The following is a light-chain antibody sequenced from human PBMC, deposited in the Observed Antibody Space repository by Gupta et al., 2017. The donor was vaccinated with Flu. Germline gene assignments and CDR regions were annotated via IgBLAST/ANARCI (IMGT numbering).Light chain of an antibody. V-gene: IGKV3-20*01. CDR1: QIVSSSY. CDR3: QQYGSSPRT. J-gene: IGKJ1*01. CDR2: GAS. Sequence: EIVLTPSPGTVSLSPGERATLSCRASQIVSSSYLAWYQQKPGQAPRLLIYGASSRATGIPDRFSGSGSGTDCTLTISRLEPEDFAVYYCQQYGSSPRTFGQGTKVEIK.